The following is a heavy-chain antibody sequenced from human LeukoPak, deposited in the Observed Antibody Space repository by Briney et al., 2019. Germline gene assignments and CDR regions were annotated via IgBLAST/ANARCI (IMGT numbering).Heavy chain of an antibody. V-gene: IGHV4-38-2*02. CDR3: ARIKNFDY. CDR1: GYSISSGYY. J-gene: IGHJ4*02. CDR2: IYHSGST. Sequence: SETLSLTCTVSGYSISSGYYWGWIRQPPGKGLEWIGSIYHSGSTYYNPSLKSRVTISVDTSKNQFSLKLSSVTAADTAVYYCARIKNFDYWGQGTLVTVSS.